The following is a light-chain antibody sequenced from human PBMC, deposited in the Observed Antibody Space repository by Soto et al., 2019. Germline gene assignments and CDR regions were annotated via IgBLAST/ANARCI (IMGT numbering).Light chain of an antibody. CDR2: EVT. CDR3: SSYTSSTTRV. J-gene: IGLJ1*01. Sequence: ALTQPASVSGSPGQSITISCTGTSSDVGGYDYVSWYQQHPGKAPKLMIYEVTNRASGVSNRFSGSKSGNTASLTISGLQAEDETDYYCSSYTSSTTRVFGTGTKVTVL. V-gene: IGLV2-14*01. CDR1: SSDVGGYDY.